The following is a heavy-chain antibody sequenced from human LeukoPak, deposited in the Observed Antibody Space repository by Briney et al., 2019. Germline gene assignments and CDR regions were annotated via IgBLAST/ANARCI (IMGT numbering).Heavy chain of an antibody. Sequence: PSETLSLTCVVSGRSIRSGYYWGWIRQSPGQGLEWIGSIHQSGMTYYNPSLKSRVTLSVDTSKNQFSLHMTSVTAADAALYFCARSGDYIKEGFDYWGQGIQVTVSS. D-gene: IGHD1-26*01. CDR2: IHQSGMT. CDR3: ARSGDYIKEGFDY. V-gene: IGHV4-38-2*01. J-gene: IGHJ4*02. CDR1: GRSIRSGYY.